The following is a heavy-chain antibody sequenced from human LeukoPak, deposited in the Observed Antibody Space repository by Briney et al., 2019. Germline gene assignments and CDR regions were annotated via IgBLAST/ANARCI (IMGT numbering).Heavy chain of an antibody. Sequence: GGSLRLSCAASGFTVSSNYMSWVRQAPGKGLEWVSIINSGGSTYYADSVKGRFTISRDISKNTLYLQMNSLRAEDTAVYYCARAGFHGNSGYYYNLDYWGQGTLVTVSS. D-gene: IGHD3-22*01. V-gene: IGHV3-53*01. J-gene: IGHJ4*02. CDR1: GFTVSSNY. CDR3: ARAGFHGNSGYYYNLDY. CDR2: INSGGST.